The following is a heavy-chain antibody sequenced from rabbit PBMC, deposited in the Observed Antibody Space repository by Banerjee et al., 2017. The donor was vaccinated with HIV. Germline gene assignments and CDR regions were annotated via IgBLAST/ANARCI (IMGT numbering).Heavy chain of an antibody. Sequence: QEQLVESGGGLVKPEGSLTLSCTASGFSFSNKAVMCWVRQAPGKGLEWIGYIDLLFGTTYYANWVNGRFTISSHNAQNTVFLQMTSLTAADTATYFCARDLTDVIGWNFGWWGQGTLVTVS. CDR1: GFSFSNKA. CDR2: IDLLFGTT. V-gene: IGHV1S47*01. D-gene: IGHD4-1*01. J-gene: IGHJ3*01. CDR3: ARDLTDVIGWNFGW.